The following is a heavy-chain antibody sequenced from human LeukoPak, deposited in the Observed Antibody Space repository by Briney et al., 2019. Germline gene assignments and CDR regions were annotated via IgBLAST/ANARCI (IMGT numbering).Heavy chain of an antibody. D-gene: IGHD6-13*01. CDR2: INPSGGST. CDR1: GYTFTSYY. V-gene: IGHV1-46*01. Sequence: ASVKVSCKASGYTFTSYYMHWVRQAPGQGLEWMGIINPSGGSTSYAQKFQGRVTMTRDMSTSTVYMELSSLRSEDTAVYYCARDKAAAGMPLVGSDYWGQGTLVTVSS. CDR3: ARDKAAAGMPLVGSDY. J-gene: IGHJ4*02.